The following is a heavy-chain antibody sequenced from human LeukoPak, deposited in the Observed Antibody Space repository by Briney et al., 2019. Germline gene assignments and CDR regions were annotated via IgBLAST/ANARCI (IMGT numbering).Heavy chain of an antibody. V-gene: IGHV1-8*01. Sequence: ASVKVSCKASGYTFTRYDINWVRQATGQGLEWMGWMNPNSGNTGYAQKFQGRVTMTRNTSISTAYMELSSLRSEDTAVYYCARGRSSPLRKLLPQWLEHTGTFDIWGQGTMVTVSS. CDR1: GYTFTRYD. D-gene: IGHD6-19*01. CDR2: MNPNSGNT. CDR3: ARGRSSPLRKLLPQWLEHTGTFDI. J-gene: IGHJ3*02.